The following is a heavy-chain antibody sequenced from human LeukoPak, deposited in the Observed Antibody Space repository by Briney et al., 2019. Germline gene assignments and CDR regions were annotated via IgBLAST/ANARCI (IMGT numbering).Heavy chain of an antibody. J-gene: IGHJ4*02. D-gene: IGHD2-2*01. V-gene: IGHV1-69*13. Sequence: SVKVSCKASGYTFTSYGISWVRQAPGQGLEWMGGIIPIFGTANYAQKFQGRVTITADESTSTAYMELSSLRSEDTAVYYCAREGVYCSSTSCLALDYWGQGTLVTVSS. CDR1: GYTFTSYG. CDR3: AREGVYCSSTSCLALDY. CDR2: IIPIFGTA.